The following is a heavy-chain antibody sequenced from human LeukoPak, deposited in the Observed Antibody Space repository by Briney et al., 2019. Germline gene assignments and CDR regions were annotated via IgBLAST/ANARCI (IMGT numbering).Heavy chain of an antibody. CDR3: ARGRVVVVPAAKDYYYGMDV. J-gene: IGHJ6*02. CDR2: INHSGST. V-gene: IGHV4-34*01. D-gene: IGHD2-2*01. CDR1: GGSFSGYY. Sequence: SETLSLTCAVYGGSFSGYYWSWIRQPPGKGLEWIGEINHSGSTNYNPSLKSRVTISVDTSKNQFSLKLSSVTAADTAVYYCARGRVVVVPAAKDYYYGMDVWGQGTTVTVSS.